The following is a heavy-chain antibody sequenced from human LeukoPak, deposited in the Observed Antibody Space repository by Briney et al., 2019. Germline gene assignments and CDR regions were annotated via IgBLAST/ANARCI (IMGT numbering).Heavy chain of an antibody. CDR3: ARSTLGSFDI. CDR2: IYYSGST. J-gene: IGHJ3*02. D-gene: IGHD2-15*01. V-gene: IGHV4-59*01. CDR1: GGSISSYY. Sequence: SETLSLICTVSGGSISSYYWSWIRQPPGKGLEWIGYIYYSGSTNYNPSLKSRVTISVDTSKNQFSLKLSSVTAADTAVYYCARSTLGSFDIWGQGTMVTVSS.